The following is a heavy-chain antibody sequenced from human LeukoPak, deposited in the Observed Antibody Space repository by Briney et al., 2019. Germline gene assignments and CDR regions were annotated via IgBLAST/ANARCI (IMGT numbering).Heavy chain of an antibody. D-gene: IGHD3-10*01. CDR2: ISSSSSYI. J-gene: IGHJ6*03. CDR3: ARLGRFGELPPGYYYYMDV. V-gene: IGHV3-21*04. CDR1: GFTFSSYS. Sequence: KSGGSLRLSCAASGFTFSSYSMNWVRQAPGKGLEWVSSISSSSSYIYYADSVKGRFTISRDNPKNTLYLQMNSLRAEDTAVYYCARLGRFGELPPGYYYYMDVWGKGTTVTISS.